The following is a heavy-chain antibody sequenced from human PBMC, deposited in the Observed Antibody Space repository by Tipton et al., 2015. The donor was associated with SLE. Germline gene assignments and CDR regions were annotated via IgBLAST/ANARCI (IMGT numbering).Heavy chain of an antibody. V-gene: IGHV3-11*04. CDR1: GGSISSSSYY. Sequence: LSLTCTVSGGSISSSSYYWGWIRQPPGKGLEWVSYISSSGSTIYYADSVKGRFTISRDNAKNSLYLQMNSLRAEDTAVYYCAGGYYDFWSGYYNYWGQGTLVTVSS. J-gene: IGHJ4*02. CDR3: AGGYYDFWSGYYNY. D-gene: IGHD3-3*01. CDR2: ISSSGSTI.